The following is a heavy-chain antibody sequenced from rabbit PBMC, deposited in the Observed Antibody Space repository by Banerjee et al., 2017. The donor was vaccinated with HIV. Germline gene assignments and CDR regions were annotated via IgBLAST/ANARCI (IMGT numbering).Heavy chain of an antibody. Sequence: QEQLEESGGDLVKPEGSLTLTCTASGFTISSTYYMCWVRQAPGKGLEWIGCISYDGSAYYASWVNGRFTISKTSSTTVTLQMTSLTAADTAAYFCARVGDSNYYLDLRGPGTLVTVS. CDR2: ISYDGSA. CDR1: GFTISSTYY. J-gene: IGHJ4*01. CDR3: ARVGDSNYYLDL. V-gene: IGHV1S45*01. D-gene: IGHD7-1*01.